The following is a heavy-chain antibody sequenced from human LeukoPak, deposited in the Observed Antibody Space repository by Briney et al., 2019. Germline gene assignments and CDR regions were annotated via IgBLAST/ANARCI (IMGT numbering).Heavy chain of an antibody. CDR3: AREWGYYDY. Sequence: GVLRLSCAASGFTFSTYSMNWVRQATGKGLEWVSSIASSSNIYYADSVKGRFTISRDNAKNSLYLQMNSLRAEDTAVYYCAREWGYYDYWGQGTLVTVSS. D-gene: IGHD3-16*01. V-gene: IGHV3-21*01. CDR2: IASSSNI. CDR1: GFTFSTYS. J-gene: IGHJ4*02.